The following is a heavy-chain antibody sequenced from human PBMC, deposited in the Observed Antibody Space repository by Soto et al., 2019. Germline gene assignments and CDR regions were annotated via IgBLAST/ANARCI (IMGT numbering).Heavy chain of an antibody. D-gene: IGHD3-22*01. V-gene: IGHV3-23*01. CDR3: AKDQNYYDNRPTDY. Sequence: PGGSLRLSCAVSGFTFSSYAMSWVRQAPGKGLEWVSAISGSGGDTNYADSVKGRFTISRDNSKNTLYLQMNILRAEDTAVYYCAKDQNYYDNRPTDYWGQGTPVTVSS. CDR1: GFTFSSYA. CDR2: ISGSGGDT. J-gene: IGHJ4*02.